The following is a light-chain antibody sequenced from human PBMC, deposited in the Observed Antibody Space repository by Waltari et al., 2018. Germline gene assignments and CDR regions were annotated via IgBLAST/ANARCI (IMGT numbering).Light chain of an antibody. Sequence: DIVMTQSPEFLAVSLGERATITCKPRQSVLYNSHDTNYLAWYQQKPGQPPKLLIYLASTRQSGVPDRFSGSGSGTDFTLTINSLQAEDVAVYYCQQYYSRRTFGRGTRVEIK. J-gene: IGKJ1*01. CDR1: QSVLYNSHDTNY. V-gene: IGKV4-1*01. CDR3: QQYYSRRT. CDR2: LAS.